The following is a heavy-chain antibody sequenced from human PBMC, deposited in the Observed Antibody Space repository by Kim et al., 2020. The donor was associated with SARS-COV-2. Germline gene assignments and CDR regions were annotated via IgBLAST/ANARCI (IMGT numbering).Heavy chain of an antibody. CDR2: T. J-gene: IGHJ4*02. CDR3: ARVSYDSGWHDY. V-gene: IGHV4-59*01. Sequence: TSYSPSLKRRVTVSIDTSKNQLSLELRSVTAADTAVFFCARVSYDSGWHDYWGQGTLVTVSS. D-gene: IGHD6-19*01.